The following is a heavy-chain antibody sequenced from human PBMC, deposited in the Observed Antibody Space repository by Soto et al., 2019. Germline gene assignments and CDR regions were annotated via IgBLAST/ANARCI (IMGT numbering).Heavy chain of an antibody. CDR3: ARAHSYDSSGYYPTSFDY. D-gene: IGHD3-22*01. Sequence: QVQLVQSGAEVKKPGSSGKVSCKASGGTFRSYAISWVRQAPGQGLEWMGGIIPIFGTANYAQKFQDRVTITADESTSTAYMELSSLRSEDSAVFYCARAHSYDSSGYYPTSFDYWGQGTLVTVSS. V-gene: IGHV1-69*01. CDR2: IIPIFGTA. CDR1: GGTFRSYA. J-gene: IGHJ4*02.